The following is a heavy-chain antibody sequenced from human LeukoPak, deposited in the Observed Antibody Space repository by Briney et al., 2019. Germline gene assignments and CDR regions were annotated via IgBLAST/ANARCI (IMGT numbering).Heavy chain of an antibody. D-gene: IGHD1-26*01. V-gene: IGHV3-21*01. CDR1: GFTFSSYS. J-gene: IGHJ4*02. Sequence: GGSLRLSCAASGFTFSSYSMNWVRQAPGKGLEWVSSISSSSTYISYADSVKGRFTISRDNPNNSLYLQMNSLRADDTAVYYCARDISRRYRYYFDYWGQGTLVTVSS. CDR3: ARDISRRYRYYFDY. CDR2: ISSSSTYI.